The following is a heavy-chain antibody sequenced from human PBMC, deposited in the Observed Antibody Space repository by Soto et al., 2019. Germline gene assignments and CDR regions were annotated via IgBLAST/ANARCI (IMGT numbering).Heavy chain of an antibody. CDR3: ARERYCSGGSCYSFAFDI. J-gene: IGHJ3*02. D-gene: IGHD2-15*01. CDR2: IIPIFGTA. CDR1: GGTFSSYA. Sequence: ASVKVSCKASGGTFSSYAISWVRQAPGQGLEWMGGIIPIFGTANYAQKSQGRVTITADESTSTAYMELSSLRSEDTAVYYCARERYCSGGSCYSFAFDIWGQGTMVTVSS. V-gene: IGHV1-69*13.